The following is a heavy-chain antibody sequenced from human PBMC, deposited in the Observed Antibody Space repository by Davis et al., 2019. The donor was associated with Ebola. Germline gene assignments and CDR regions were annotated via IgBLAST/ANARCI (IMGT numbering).Heavy chain of an antibody. D-gene: IGHD6-13*01. CDR2: IYPVDSDT. Sequence: GESLKISCRGSGYSFSNFWIAWVRQMPGKGLEWMGIIYPVDSDTKYSPSFQGQVTISADKSIATAYLQWSSLKASDSAMYYCARQEALYGSIDNWGQGTLVTVSS. J-gene: IGHJ4*02. CDR1: GYSFSNFW. CDR3: ARQEALYGSIDN. V-gene: IGHV5-51*01.